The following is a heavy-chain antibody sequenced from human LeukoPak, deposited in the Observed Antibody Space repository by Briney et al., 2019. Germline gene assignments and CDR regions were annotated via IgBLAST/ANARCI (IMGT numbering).Heavy chain of an antibody. CDR2: IYPDDSGT. CDR3: ARQNDFRLDY. V-gene: IGHV5-51*01. Sequence: GESLKISCKASGYSFAIYWIGWVRQMPGKGLEWMGIIYPDDSGTKYSPSFQGQVTISVDKSTSIAYLQWSSLKASDTAIYYCARQNDFRLDYWGQGTLVTVSS. CDR1: GYSFAIYW. J-gene: IGHJ4*02. D-gene: IGHD3-3*01.